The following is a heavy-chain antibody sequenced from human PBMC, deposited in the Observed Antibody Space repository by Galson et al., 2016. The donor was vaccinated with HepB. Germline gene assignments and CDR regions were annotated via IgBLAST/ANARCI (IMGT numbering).Heavy chain of an antibody. CDR1: RFNFSTFH. V-gene: IGHV3-30-3*01. J-gene: IGHJ3*02. CDR2: PSFDVHKT. Sequence: SLSLSCAASRFNFSTFHPHWVRQAPRKGLDWVAVPSFDVHKTYYADSVKGGFTASRDNSWNTLYLQMNSLRTEDSSGYYCARVASSDAFDIWGQGTMVTVSS. CDR3: ARVASSDAFDI. D-gene: IGHD6-6*01.